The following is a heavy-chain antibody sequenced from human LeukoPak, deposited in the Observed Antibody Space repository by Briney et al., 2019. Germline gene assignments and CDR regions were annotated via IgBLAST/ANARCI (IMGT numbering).Heavy chain of an antibody. J-gene: IGHJ4*02. V-gene: IGHV3-23*01. D-gene: IGHD5-18*01. CDR2: LRGSGGST. Sequence: PGGPLTLSCAASGFTFSSYAMSWVRQATGKGLEWVSALRGSGGSTYYADSVKGRFTISRDNSKNTLYLQMNSLRGEDTAVYYCADSGYSYGPFDYWGQGTLVTVSS. CDR3: ADSGYSYGPFDY. CDR1: GFTFSSYA.